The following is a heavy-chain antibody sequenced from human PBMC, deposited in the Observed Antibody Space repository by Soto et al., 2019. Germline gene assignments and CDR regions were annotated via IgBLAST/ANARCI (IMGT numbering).Heavy chain of an antibody. Sequence: QVQLVQSGDEVKEPGASVKDSCKASGYTFTTYGISWLRQAPGQRLEWMGWINAYNGNTNYAQNLQGRVTMTTDTSTSTTYMELRSLRSDDTAVYYCARDPMAGTYFDYWGQGTLVTVSS. CDR3: ARDPMAGTYFDY. J-gene: IGHJ4*02. V-gene: IGHV1-18*01. CDR1: GYTFTTYG. CDR2: INAYNGNT. D-gene: IGHD6-19*01.